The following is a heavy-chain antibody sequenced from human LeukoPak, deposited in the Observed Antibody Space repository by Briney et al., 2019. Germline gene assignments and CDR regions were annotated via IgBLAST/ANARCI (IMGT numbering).Heavy chain of an antibody. J-gene: IGHJ4*02. CDR3: ARVGWELLGPFDH. V-gene: IGHV4-39*07. CDR1: GGSISSSSHS. D-gene: IGHD1-26*01. CDR2: IYYSGST. Sequence: SETLSLTCSVSGGSISSSSHSWGWIRQSPGKGLEWIGSIYYSGSTNYNPSLKSRVTISVDRSKNQFSLKLRSVIAADTAVYYCARVGWELLGPFDHWGQGTLVTVSS.